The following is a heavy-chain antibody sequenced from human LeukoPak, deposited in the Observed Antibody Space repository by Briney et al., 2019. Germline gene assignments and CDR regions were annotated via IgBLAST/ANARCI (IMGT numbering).Heavy chain of an antibody. CDR2: INPNSGGT. CDR3: ARGHGRWLWRIFDY. J-gene: IGHJ4*02. Sequence: ASVKVSCKASGYTFTGYYMHWVRQAPGQGLEWVGWINPNSGGTNYAQKFQGRVTMTRDTSISTAYMELSRLRSDDTAVYYCARGHGRWLWRIFDYWGQGTLVTVSS. D-gene: IGHD5-12*01. CDR1: GYTFTGYY. V-gene: IGHV1-2*02.